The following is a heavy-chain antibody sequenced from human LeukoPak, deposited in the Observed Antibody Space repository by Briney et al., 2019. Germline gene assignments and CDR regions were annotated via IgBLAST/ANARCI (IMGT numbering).Heavy chain of an antibody. Sequence: SETLSLTCTVSGGSISSSSYYWGWIRQPPGKGLEWLGSIYYSGSTYYNPSLKSRVTISVDTSKNQFSLKLSSVTAADTAVYYCARRGDSSGNDAFDIWGQGTMVTVSS. V-gene: IGHV4-39*01. J-gene: IGHJ3*02. CDR2: IYYSGST. CDR1: GGSISSSSYY. D-gene: IGHD3-22*01. CDR3: ARRGDSSGNDAFDI.